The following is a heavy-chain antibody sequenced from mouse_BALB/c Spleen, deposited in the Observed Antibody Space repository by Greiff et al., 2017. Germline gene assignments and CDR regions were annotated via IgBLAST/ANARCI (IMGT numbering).Heavy chain of an antibody. Sequence: VQLQQSGPGLVAPSQCLSITCTVSGFSLTSYGVHWVRQPPGKGLEWLGVIWAGGSTNYNSPIMSRLSISKDNSKSHVFLKMNSLQTDDTAMFYCARVDGYYWYFDVWGAGTTVTVSA. V-gene: IGHV2-9*02. D-gene: IGHD2-3*01. CDR2: IWAGGST. J-gene: IGHJ1*01. CDR3: ARVDGYYWYFDV. CDR1: GFSLTSYG.